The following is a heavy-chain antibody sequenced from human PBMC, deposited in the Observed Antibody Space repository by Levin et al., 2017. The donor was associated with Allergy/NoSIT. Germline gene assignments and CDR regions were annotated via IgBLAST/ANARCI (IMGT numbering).Heavy chain of an antibody. J-gene: IGHJ4*02. CDR1: GFTFSSYN. V-gene: IGHV3-48*01. Sequence: PGGSLRLSCAASGFTFSSYNMNWVRQAPGKGLEWVSYISSSSSSIYYADSVKGRFTISRDNAKNSLYLQMNSLRAEDTAVYYCARASWIQLDYWGQGTLVTVSS. CDR2: ISSSSSSI. CDR3: ARASWIQLDY. D-gene: IGHD5-18*01.